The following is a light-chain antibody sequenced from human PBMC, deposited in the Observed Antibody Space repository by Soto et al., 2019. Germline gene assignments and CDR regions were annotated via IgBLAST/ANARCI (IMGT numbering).Light chain of an antibody. CDR1: QSVSSSY. Sequence: EIVLTQSPDTLSLSPGERATLSCRASQSVSSSYLAWYQQKPGQAPRLLIYGASSRATGIPVRFSGSGSGTDFTLTISRLEPEDFAVYYCQQYGSSLYTFGQGTKLEIK. V-gene: IGKV3-20*01. CDR3: QQYGSSLYT. CDR2: GAS. J-gene: IGKJ2*01.